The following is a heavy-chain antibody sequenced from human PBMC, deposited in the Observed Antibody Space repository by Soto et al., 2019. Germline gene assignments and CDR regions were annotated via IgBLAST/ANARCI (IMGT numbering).Heavy chain of an antibody. CDR3: ARGEMASWDY. CDR2: IKQDGSEK. V-gene: IGHV3-7*01. Sequence: GGSLRLSCEASGFTFSSHWMNWVRQAPGKGLEWVANIKQDGSEKHYMDSVKGRFTISRDNAKNSLYVQMNSLRLEDSAVYYCARGEMASWDYWGQGILVTVSS. J-gene: IGHJ4*02. CDR1: GFTFSSHW. D-gene: IGHD5-12*01.